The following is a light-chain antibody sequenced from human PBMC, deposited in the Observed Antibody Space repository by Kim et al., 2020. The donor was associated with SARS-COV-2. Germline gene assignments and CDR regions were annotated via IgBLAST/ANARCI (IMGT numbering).Light chain of an antibody. CDR1: QSVSSNS. CDR2: GAS. CDR3: QQYSSSPAT. V-gene: IGKV3-20*01. J-gene: IGKJ1*01. Sequence: SPGESATPPCRASQSVSSNSLAWYQQKPGQAPRLLIYGASSRATGIPDRFSGSGSGTDFTLTITRLEPEDFAVYYCQQYSSSPATFGQGTKVDIK.